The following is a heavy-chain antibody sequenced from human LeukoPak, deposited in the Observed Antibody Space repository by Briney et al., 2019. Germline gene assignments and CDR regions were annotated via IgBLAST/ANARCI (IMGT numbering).Heavy chain of an antibody. CDR2: IWYDGSNK. CDR3: ARDLHYYVAMDV. J-gene: IGHJ6*02. V-gene: IGHV3-33*01. CDR1: GFTFSSYG. Sequence: GGSLRLSCAASGFTFSSYGMHWVRQAPGKGLEWVAVIWYDGSNKYYADSVKGRFAISRDNSKSMLFLQLNSLRAEDTALYYCARDLHYYVAMDVWGQGTTVTVSS. D-gene: IGHD3-10*02.